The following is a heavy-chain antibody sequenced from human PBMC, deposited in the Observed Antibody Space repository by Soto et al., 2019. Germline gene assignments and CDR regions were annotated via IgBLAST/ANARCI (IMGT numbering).Heavy chain of an antibody. CDR3: ARASECSGGSCYSGYYYYGMDV. CDR2: IIPIFGTA. Sequence: GASVKVSCKASGGTFSSYAISWVRQAPGQGLEWMGGIIPIFGTANYAQKFQGRVTITADESTSTAYMELSSLRSEDTAVYYCARASECSGGSCYSGYYYYGMDVWGKGTRVTVSS. CDR1: GGTFSSYA. D-gene: IGHD2-15*01. J-gene: IGHJ6*04. V-gene: IGHV1-69*13.